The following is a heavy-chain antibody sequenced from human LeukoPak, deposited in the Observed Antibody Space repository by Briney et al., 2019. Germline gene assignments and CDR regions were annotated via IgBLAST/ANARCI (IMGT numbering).Heavy chain of an antibody. CDR3: ARDGVMIRGANDAFDI. J-gene: IGHJ3*02. D-gene: IGHD3-10*01. Sequence: GGSLRLSCEGSGFSFSSYEMNWVRQAPGKGLEWVSYISTSSSTKYYADSVRGRFTISRDNAKNSLSLQMNSLRDEDTAVYYCARDGVMIRGANDAFDIWGQGTMVTVSS. CDR2: ISTSSSTK. V-gene: IGHV3-48*03. CDR1: GFSFSSYE.